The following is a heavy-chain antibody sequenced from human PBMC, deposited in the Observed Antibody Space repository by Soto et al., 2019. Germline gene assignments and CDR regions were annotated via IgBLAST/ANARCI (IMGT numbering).Heavy chain of an antibody. Sequence: QVQLVQSGAEVKKPGSSVKVSCKASGGTFSSNTINWVRQAPGQGLEWMGRIIPILGIVNYAQNFQGRVTITADKPTXTAIMXXSSLRSEDSAVYYCASGYCSSTNCPPSESYYGMDVWGQGTTVTVSS. CDR2: IIPILGIV. CDR1: GGTFSSNT. D-gene: IGHD2-2*01. V-gene: IGHV1-69*02. J-gene: IGHJ6*02. CDR3: ASGYCSSTNCPPSESYYGMDV.